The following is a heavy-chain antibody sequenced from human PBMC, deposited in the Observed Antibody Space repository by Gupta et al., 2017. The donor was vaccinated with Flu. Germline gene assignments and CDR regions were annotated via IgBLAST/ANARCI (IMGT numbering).Heavy chain of an antibody. CDR1: GGSFSGYY. J-gene: IGHJ5*02. CDR3: ATSKSSGWGGTVSWFDP. V-gene: IGHV4-34*01. Sequence: QVQLQQWGAGLLKPSETLSLTCAVYGGSFSGYYWSWIRQPPGKGLEWIGEINHSGSTNYKPSRKRRVTISVDTSKNQVSLKLSSVTAAETAVDYCATSKSSGWGGTVSWFDPWGQGTLVTVSS. CDR2: INHSGST. D-gene: IGHD6-19*01.